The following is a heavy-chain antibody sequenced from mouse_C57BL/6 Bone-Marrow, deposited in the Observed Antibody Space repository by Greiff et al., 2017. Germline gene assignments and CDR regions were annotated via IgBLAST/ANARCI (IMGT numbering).Heavy chain of an antibody. CDR3: ARHGGYGSSYWYFDV. CDR2: ISNLAYSI. J-gene: IGHJ1*03. D-gene: IGHD1-1*01. CDR1: GFTFSDYG. Sequence: EVKLMESGGGLVQPGGSLKLSCAASGFTFSDYGMAWVRQAPRKGPEWVAFISNLAYSIYYADTLTGRFTISRENAKNTLYLEMSSLRSEDTAMYYCARHGGYGSSYWYFDVWGTGTTVTVSS. V-gene: IGHV5-15*01.